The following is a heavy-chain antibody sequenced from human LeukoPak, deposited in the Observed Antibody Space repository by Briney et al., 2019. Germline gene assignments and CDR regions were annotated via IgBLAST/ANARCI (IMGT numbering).Heavy chain of an antibody. CDR3: ARATGSSYSSGWYVDY. V-gene: IGHV3-23*01. CDR1: GFTFSSYA. D-gene: IGHD6-19*01. CDR2: ISGSGGST. Sequence: PGGSLRPSCAASGFTFSSYAMSWVRQAPGKGLEWVSAISGSGGSTYYADSVKGRFTVSRDNSKNTLYLQMNSLRAEDTAVYYCARATGSSYSSGWYVDYWGQGTLVTVSS. J-gene: IGHJ4*02.